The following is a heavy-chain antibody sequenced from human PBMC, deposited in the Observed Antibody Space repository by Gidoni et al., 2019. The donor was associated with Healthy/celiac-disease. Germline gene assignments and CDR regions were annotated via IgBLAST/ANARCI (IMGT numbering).Heavy chain of an antibody. J-gene: IGHJ6*02. CDR3: AKVPGDIVAWDYYYYGMDV. Sequence: EVQLLESGGCLVQPGGSLRLSCAASGFTFSSYALSWVRQAPGKGLEWVSAISGSGGSTYYADYVKGRFTISRDNSKNTLYLQMNSLRAEDTAVYYCAKVPGDIVAWDYYYYGMDVWGQGTTVTVSS. V-gene: IGHV3-23*01. CDR1: GFTFSSYA. CDR2: ISGSGGST. D-gene: IGHD5-12*01.